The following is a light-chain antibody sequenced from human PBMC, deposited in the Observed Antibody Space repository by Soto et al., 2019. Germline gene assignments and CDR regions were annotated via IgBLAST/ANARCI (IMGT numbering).Light chain of an antibody. CDR2: AAS. CDR3: QKYDSAPPRIA. J-gene: IGKJ3*01. CDR1: QAIGNN. V-gene: IGKV1-27*01. Sequence: TQSPASLSASVGDRVTITCRASQAIGNNLAWLQQKPGKAPKLLIYAASTLESGVPSRFSGSGYGTYFTLTISSLQPEDVATYYCQKYDSAPPRIAFGPGTKVDIK.